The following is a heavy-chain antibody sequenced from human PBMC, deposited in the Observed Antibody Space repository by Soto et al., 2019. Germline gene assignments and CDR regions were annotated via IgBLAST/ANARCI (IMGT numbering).Heavy chain of an antibody. D-gene: IGHD3-22*01. CDR1: GGSVSSGSYY. CDR3: ARYYYDDSVFFDS. J-gene: IGHJ4*02. Sequence: SETLSLTCTVSGGSVSSGSYYWSWIRQPPGKGLEWIGYIYYSGSTDYNPSLKSRVTMSVDTSKNQFSLKLSSVTAADTAVYYCARYYYDDSVFFDSWGQGTLVTVSS. V-gene: IGHV4-61*01. CDR2: IYYSGST.